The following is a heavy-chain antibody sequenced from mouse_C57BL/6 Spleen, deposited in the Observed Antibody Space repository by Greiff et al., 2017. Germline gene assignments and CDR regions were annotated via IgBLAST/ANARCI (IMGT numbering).Heavy chain of an antibody. CDR1: GYTFTDYN. CDR2: INPNNGGT. CDR3: ARCRYYGSSFAMDY. J-gene: IGHJ4*01. D-gene: IGHD1-1*01. Sequence: EVQLQQSGPELVKPGASVKMSCKASGYTFTDYNMHWVKQSHGKSLEWIGYINPNNGGTSYNQKFKGKATLTVNKSSSTAYMELRSLTSEDSAVYYCARCRYYGSSFAMDYWGQGTSVTVSS. V-gene: IGHV1-22*01.